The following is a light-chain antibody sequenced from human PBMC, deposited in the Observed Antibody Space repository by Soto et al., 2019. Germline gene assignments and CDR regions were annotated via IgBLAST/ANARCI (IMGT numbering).Light chain of an antibody. CDR3: CSYASSSSPVV. V-gene: IGLV2-14*01. Sequence: QSALTQPASVSGSPGQSITISCTGTSSDVGGYNYVSWYQQHPGKAPKLMIYDVSNRPSGVSNRFSGSKSGNTASLTISGLQAEDEADYYCCSYASSSSPVVFGTGTKLTVL. J-gene: IGLJ1*01. CDR2: DVS. CDR1: SSDVGGYNY.